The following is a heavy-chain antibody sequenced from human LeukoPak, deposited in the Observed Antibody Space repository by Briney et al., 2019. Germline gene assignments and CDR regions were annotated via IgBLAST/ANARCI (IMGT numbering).Heavy chain of an antibody. J-gene: IGHJ4*02. D-gene: IGHD3-16*01. CDR3: ARVRSSGGVLDY. V-gene: IGHV3-11*05. CDR2: ISSSGTST. Sequence: GGSLRLSCATSGFSFSDCYMTWIRQAPGKGLEWISYISSSGTSTKHADSVKERFAISRDNAKNSLYLQMNSLRADDTAVYYCARVRSSGGVLDYWGQGTLVTVSS. CDR1: GFSFSDCY.